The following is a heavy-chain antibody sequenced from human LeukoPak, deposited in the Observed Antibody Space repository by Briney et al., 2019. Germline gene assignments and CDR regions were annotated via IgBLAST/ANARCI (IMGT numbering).Heavy chain of an antibody. CDR1: GFTFSSYW. CDR2: IGTDGSYI. CDR3: ARKMKTGDRVGTFDI. J-gene: IGHJ3*02. V-gene: IGHV3-21*01. Sequence: GGSLRLSCAASGFTFSSYWMSWVRQAPMKGLEWVSSIGTDGSYIYYADSVQGRSTISRDNAKNSLYLQMNSLTAEDTAVYYCARKMKTGDRVGTFDIWGQGIMVTVSS. D-gene: IGHD1-1*01.